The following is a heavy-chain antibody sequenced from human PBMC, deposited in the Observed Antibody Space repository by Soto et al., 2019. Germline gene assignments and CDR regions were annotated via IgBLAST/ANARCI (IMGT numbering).Heavy chain of an antibody. CDR2: ISGSDDST. CDR3: AKGGGTYPRNYFDS. CDR1: GFTFSSQA. Sequence: GGSLRLSCTASGFTFSSQAMSWVRQAPGKGLEWVSGISGSDDSTYYSDSVKGRFTISRDKSKSTLYLQMNSLRAEDTAVYYCAKGGGTYPRNYFDSWGQGTLVTVSS. D-gene: IGHD1-26*01. V-gene: IGHV3-23*01. J-gene: IGHJ4*02.